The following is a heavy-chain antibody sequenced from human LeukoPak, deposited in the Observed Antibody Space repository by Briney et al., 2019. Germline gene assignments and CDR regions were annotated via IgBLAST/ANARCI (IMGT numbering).Heavy chain of an antibody. V-gene: IGHV3-30*02. J-gene: IGHJ4*02. D-gene: IGHD3-3*01. CDR2: IRYDGSNK. CDR1: GFTFGSYG. CDR3: AKDIDDFRSGYYPTFPLDY. Sequence: GGSLRLSCAASGFTFGSYGMHWVRQAPGKGLEWVAFIRYDGSNKYYADSVKGRFTISRGNSKNTLYLQMNSLRAEDTAVYYCAKDIDDFRSGYYPTFPLDYWGQGTLVTVSS.